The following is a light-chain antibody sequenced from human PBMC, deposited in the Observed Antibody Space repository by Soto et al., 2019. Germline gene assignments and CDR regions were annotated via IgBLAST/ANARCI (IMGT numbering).Light chain of an antibody. Sequence: EIVLTQSPGTLSLSPGERATLSCRASQSVSSYLAWYQQKPGQAPRLLIYGESSRATGIPDRFSGSGSGTDFTLTISRLEPEDFAVYYCQQYGSSSRTFGQGPKVEIK. CDR3: QQYGSSSRT. V-gene: IGKV3-20*01. J-gene: IGKJ1*01. CDR1: QSVSSY. CDR2: GES.